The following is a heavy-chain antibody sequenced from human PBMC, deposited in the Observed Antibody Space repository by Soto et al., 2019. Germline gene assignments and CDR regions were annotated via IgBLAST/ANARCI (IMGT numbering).Heavy chain of an antibody. J-gene: IGHJ6*02. CDR2: IRSKANSYAT. CDR1: GFTFSGSA. Sequence: QAGGSLRLSCAASGFTFSGSAMHWVRQASGKGLEWVGRIRSKANSYATAYAASVKGRFTISRDDSKNTAYLQMNSLKTEDTAVYYCTRLYDFWSGYAYRMDVWGQGTTVTVSS. V-gene: IGHV3-73*01. D-gene: IGHD3-3*01. CDR3: TRLYDFWSGYAYRMDV.